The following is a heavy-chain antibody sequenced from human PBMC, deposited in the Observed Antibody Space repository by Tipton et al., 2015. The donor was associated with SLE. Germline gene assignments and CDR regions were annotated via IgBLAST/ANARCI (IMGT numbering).Heavy chain of an antibody. CDR3: ARAPAPAPPTPYYSYFMDG. V-gene: IGHV4-59*01. D-gene: IGHD2-2*01. J-gene: IGHJ6*03. CDR2: ISYSGST. Sequence: TLSLTCTVSGGSISTYYWSWIRQPPGKGLEWIGYISYSGSTDYNPSLKRRVTISVDTSENQFSLRLSSVTAADTAVYYSARAPAPAPPTPYYSYFMDGWGKGSTVTVSS. CDR1: GGSISTYY.